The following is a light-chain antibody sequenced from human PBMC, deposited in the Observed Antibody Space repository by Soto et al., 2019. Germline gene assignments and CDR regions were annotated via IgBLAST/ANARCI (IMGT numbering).Light chain of an antibody. J-gene: IGLJ2*01. Sequence: QSALTQPPSASGSPGQSVTISCTGTSSDVGGYNYVSWYQQHPGKAPKLMIYEVSKRPSGVPDRFSGSKSGNTASLTVSGLQAEDAADYYCSSYAGSRVVFGGGTKVTVL. V-gene: IGLV2-8*01. CDR1: SSDVGGYNY. CDR2: EVS. CDR3: SSYAGSRVV.